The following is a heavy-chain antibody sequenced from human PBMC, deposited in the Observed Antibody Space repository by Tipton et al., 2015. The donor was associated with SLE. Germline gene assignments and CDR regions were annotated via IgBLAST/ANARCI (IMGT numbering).Heavy chain of an antibody. D-gene: IGHD1-1*01. J-gene: IGHJ4*02. CDR1: GGSFSGYY. CDR3: ARGVLRPFDY. Sequence: TLSLTCAVYGGSFSGYYRSWIRQSPGKGLEWIGEINHSGSTNYNPSLKSRVTISEDTSKNQFSLKLSSVTAADTAVYYCARGVLRPFDYWGQGTLVTVSS. V-gene: IGHV4-34*01. CDR2: INHSGST.